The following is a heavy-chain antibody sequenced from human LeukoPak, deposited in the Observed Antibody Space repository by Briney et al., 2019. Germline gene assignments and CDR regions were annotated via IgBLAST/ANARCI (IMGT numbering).Heavy chain of an antibody. CDR3: ARSPCDSRDSDAFDI. D-gene: IGHD3-22*01. J-gene: IGHJ3*02. V-gene: IGHV4-59*01. Sequence: KPSETLSLTCTVSGGSISSYYWSWIRQPPGKGLEWIGYIYYSGSTNYNPSLKSRVTISVDTSKNQFSLKLSSVTAADTAVYYCARSPCDSRDSDAFDIWGQGTMVTVSS. CDR2: IYYSGST. CDR1: GGSISSYY.